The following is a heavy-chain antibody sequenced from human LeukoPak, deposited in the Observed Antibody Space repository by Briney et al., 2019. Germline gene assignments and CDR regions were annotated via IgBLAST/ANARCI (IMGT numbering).Heavy chain of an antibody. Sequence: PGGSLGLSCAASGFTFSNYAMSWVRQAPGRGLEWVSSISGSDNSTNYADSVKGRFTISRDNSKNRLYLQMNSLRAEDTAVYYCAKRPRGNYLDPFDYWGQGTLVTVSS. CDR2: ISGSDNST. J-gene: IGHJ4*02. D-gene: IGHD3-10*01. CDR3: AKRPRGNYLDPFDY. CDR1: GFTFSNYA. V-gene: IGHV3-23*01.